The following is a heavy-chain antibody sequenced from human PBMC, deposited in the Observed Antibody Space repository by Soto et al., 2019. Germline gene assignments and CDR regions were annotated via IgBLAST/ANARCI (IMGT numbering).Heavy chain of an antibody. D-gene: IGHD6-19*01. V-gene: IGHV3-48*02. CDR3: ARDHIPPYSSGWYGYFDY. Sequence: EVQLVESGGGLVQPGGSLRLSCAASGFTFSSYSMNWVRQAPGKGLEWVSYISSSSSTIYYADSVKGRFTISRDNAKNSLYLQMNSLRDEDTAVYYCARDHIPPYSSGWYGYFDYWGQGTLVTVSS. J-gene: IGHJ4*02. CDR1: GFTFSSYS. CDR2: ISSSSSTI.